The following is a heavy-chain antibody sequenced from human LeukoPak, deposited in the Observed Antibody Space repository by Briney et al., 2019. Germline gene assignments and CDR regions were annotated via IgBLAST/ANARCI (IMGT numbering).Heavy chain of an antibody. V-gene: IGHV3-7*01. Sequence: GGSLRLSCAVSGFTFSDYWMNWVRQAPGKGLDWVARISQDGSEKTYLDSVKGRFTISRDNTKNSLFLQMNSLRAEDTAVYYCARDGTAPGLYFDLWGQGTLVTVSS. CDR3: ARDGTAPGLYFDL. D-gene: IGHD1/OR15-1a*01. CDR2: ISQDGSEK. J-gene: IGHJ4*01. CDR1: GFTFSDYW.